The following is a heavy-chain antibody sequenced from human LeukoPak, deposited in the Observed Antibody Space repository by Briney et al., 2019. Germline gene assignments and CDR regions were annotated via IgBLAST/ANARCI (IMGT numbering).Heavy chain of an antibody. Sequence: GASVKVSCKASGGTFSSYAISWVRQAPGQGLEWMGGIIPIFGTANYAQKFQGRVTMTRDMSTSTVYMELSSLRSEDTAVYYCAREGNVSGYSSSWYWYRYYYMDVWGKGTTVTVSS. CDR1: GGTFSSYA. V-gene: IGHV1-69*05. CDR3: AREGNVSGYSSSWYWYRYYYMDV. J-gene: IGHJ6*03. CDR2: IIPIFGTA. D-gene: IGHD6-13*01.